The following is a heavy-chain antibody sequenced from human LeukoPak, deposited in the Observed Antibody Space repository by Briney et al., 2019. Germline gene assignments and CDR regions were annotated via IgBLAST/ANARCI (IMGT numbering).Heavy chain of an antibody. V-gene: IGHV3-30*18. CDR2: ISYDGSNK. D-gene: IGHD3-9*01. Sequence: GGSLRLSCAASGFTFSSYGMHWVRQAPGKGLEWVAVISYDGSNKYYADSVKGRFTIHRDNSKNTLYRKMNSLRAEDTAVDLWAKDLHIFTGYFAYWGQGTLVTVSS. CDR3: AKDLHIFTGYFAY. CDR1: GFTFSSYG. J-gene: IGHJ4*02.